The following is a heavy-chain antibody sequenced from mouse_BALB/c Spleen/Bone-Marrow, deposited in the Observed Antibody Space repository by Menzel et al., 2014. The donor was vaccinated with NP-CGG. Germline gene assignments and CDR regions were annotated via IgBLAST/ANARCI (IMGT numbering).Heavy chain of an antibody. J-gene: IGHJ4*01. CDR2: NNPSNGRT. CDR1: GFTFTSYW. D-gene: IGHD2-1*01. CDR3: ARDGNYRYAMDY. Sequence: VQLQQSGDELVKPGASVKLSCMASGFTFTSYWIHWVKQRPGQGPEWIGENNPSNGRTNYNEKFKSKATLTEDKSSSTAYMQLSSLTSEDSAVYYCARDGNYRYAMDYWGQGTSVTVSS. V-gene: IGHV1S81*02.